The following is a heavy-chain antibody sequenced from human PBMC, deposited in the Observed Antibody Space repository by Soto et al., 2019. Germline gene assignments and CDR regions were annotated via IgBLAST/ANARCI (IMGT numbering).Heavy chain of an antibody. D-gene: IGHD3-16*01. CDR2: IYTSGST. J-gene: IGHJ5*02. V-gene: IGHV4-4*07. CDR3: ARDYGGLGP. Sequence: SETLSITCTVSGCSISSYYWSWIRQPAGKGLGWIGRIYTSGSTNYNPSINRRVTMSVXXXXXXFXLKPXXXTAADTAVDACARDYGGLGPWGQRDLVTV. CDR1: GCSISSYY.